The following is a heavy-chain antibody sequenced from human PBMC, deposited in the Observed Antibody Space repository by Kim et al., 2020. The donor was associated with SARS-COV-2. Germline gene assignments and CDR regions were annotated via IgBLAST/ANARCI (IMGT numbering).Heavy chain of an antibody. CDR3: TTDPILLLFDY. J-gene: IGHJ4*02. Sequence: TDYAEPLNGRCTTPRDDSKNTLNLQMNSLKPDDPAVYYCTTDPILLLFDYWGQGTLVTVSS. CDR2: T. V-gene: IGHV3-15*01. D-gene: IGHD1-26*01.